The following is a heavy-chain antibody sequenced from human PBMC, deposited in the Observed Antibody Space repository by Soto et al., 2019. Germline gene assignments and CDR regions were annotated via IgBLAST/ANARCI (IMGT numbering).Heavy chain of an antibody. CDR1: GGSFSGYY. Sequence: SETLSLTCAVYGGSFSGYYWSWIRQPPGKGLEWIGEINHSGSTNYNPSLKSRVTISVDTSKNQFSLKLSSVTAADTAVYYCARTTSIAAAVRFYYYGMDVWGQGTTVTVSS. J-gene: IGHJ6*02. D-gene: IGHD6-13*01. V-gene: IGHV4-34*01. CDR3: ARTTSIAAAVRFYYYGMDV. CDR2: INHSGST.